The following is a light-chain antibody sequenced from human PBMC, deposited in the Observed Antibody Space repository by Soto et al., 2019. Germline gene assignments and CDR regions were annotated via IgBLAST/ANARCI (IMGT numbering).Light chain of an antibody. CDR3: ALYLGSGIMV. J-gene: IGLJ3*02. Sequence: QAVVTQEPSFSVSPGGTVTLTCGLTSGSVSILSYPSWYQQTPGQAPRTLIYSTNTRSSGVPDRFSGSILGTKAALTIAGAQAEDDSHYYCALYLGSGIMVFGGGTKLTVL. CDR1: SGSVSILSY. V-gene: IGLV8-61*01. CDR2: STN.